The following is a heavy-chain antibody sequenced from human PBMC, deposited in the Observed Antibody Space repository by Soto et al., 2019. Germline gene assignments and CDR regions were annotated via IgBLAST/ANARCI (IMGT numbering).Heavy chain of an antibody. J-gene: IGHJ4*02. D-gene: IGHD7-27*01. V-gene: IGHV2-5*01. CDR3: ALIKLGSAETTRADDH. CDR2: IYWNDYK. CDR1: GFSLSTTGVG. Sequence: QITLKESGPTLVKPTQTLTLTCTFSGFSLSTTGVGVAWIRQPPGKALEWLALIYWNDYKRDSPSLQSRLSITQDTVKHQVVLTVTTVDAVDTATYYCALIKLGSAETTRADDHWGQATVVTVPS.